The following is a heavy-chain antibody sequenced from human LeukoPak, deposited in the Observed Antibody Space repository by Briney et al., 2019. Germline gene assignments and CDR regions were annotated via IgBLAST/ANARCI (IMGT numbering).Heavy chain of an antibody. CDR3: AKDSFATVTNWFDP. J-gene: IGHJ5*02. Sequence: GGPLRLSRAASGFTLSSYAMSWVRQAPGEGLEGVSAINGSGGSTYYPDSVKGRFTISRDNYNNTLYLQMNSLRAEDTAVYYCAKDSFATVTNWFDPWGQGTLVTVSS. CDR2: INGSGGST. D-gene: IGHD4-17*01. V-gene: IGHV3-23*01. CDR1: GFTLSSYA.